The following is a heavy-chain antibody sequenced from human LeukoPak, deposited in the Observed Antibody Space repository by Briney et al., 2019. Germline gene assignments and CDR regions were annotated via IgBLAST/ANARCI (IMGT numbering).Heavy chain of an antibody. V-gene: IGHV1-18*01. Sequence: ASVNVSCKSSGYTFTSYGISWVRQAPGQGLEGMGWISAYNGNTNYAQKLQGRVTMTTHTSTSKAYMELRSLRSDDTAVYYCARDKIVVVPTNYIYYYGMDVWGQGTTVTVS. CDR3: ARDKIVVVPTNYIYYYGMDV. J-gene: IGHJ6*02. CDR1: GYTFTSYG. CDR2: ISAYNGNT. D-gene: IGHD2-2*01.